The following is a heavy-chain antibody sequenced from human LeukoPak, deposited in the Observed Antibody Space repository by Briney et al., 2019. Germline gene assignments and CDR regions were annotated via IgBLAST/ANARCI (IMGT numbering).Heavy chain of an antibody. Sequence: GASVKVSCKRSGYTFTDYYIHWVRQAPGQGLEWMGWINPKSGGTNYAQKFQGRVTMTRDTSISTAYMELRSDDTAVYYCATLGISGYFRDYWGQGTLVTVSS. V-gene: IGHV1-2*02. CDR1: GYTFTDYY. J-gene: IGHJ4*02. CDR2: INPKSGGT. CDR3: ATLGISGYFRDY. D-gene: IGHD3-22*01.